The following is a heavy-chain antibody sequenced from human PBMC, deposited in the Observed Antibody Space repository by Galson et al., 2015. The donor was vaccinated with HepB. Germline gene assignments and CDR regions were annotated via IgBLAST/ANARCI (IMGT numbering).Heavy chain of an antibody. V-gene: IGHV1-18*01. Sequence: SVKVSCKASGYTFSTYSITWVRQAPGQGLEWMGWISPYNRDTKYARKFQDRATMTTDTSTSTAYMELRSLRSDDTAVYYCARGGFVMVLGATQNNWFDPWGQGTLVTVSS. CDR1: GYTFSTYS. J-gene: IGHJ5*02. D-gene: IGHD2-15*01. CDR2: ISPYNRDT. CDR3: ARGGFVMVLGATQNNWFDP.